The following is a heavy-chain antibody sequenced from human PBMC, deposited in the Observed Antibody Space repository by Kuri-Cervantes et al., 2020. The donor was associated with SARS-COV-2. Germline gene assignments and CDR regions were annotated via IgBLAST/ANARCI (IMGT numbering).Heavy chain of an antibody. J-gene: IGHJ4*02. D-gene: IGHD5-18*01. V-gene: IGHV3-7*03. Sequence: LSLTCAASGFTVNYYWMTWVRQAPGGGLEWVANVKQDGSETYYVESVKGRFTISRDNAKNSLYLQMNSLRADDTAVYYCVRLGAAYVDTLVVMRAVHYFDSWGQGTLVTVSS. CDR3: VRLGAAYVDTLVVMRAVHYFDS. CDR1: GFTVNYYW. CDR2: VKQDGSET.